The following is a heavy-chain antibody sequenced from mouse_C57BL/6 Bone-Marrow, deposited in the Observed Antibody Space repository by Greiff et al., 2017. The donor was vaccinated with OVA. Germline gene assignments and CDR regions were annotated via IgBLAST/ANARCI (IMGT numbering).Heavy chain of an antibody. D-gene: IGHD1-1*01. CDR2: ISYDGSN. J-gene: IGHJ1*03. CDR3: AREGTTVVDWYFDV. Sequence: VQLQQSGPGLVKPSQSLSLTCSVTGYSITSGYYWNWIRQFPGNKLEWMGYISYDGSNNYNPSLKNRISITRDTSKNQFFLKLNSVTTEDTATYYCAREGTTVVDWYFDVWGTGTTVTVSS. CDR1: GYSITSGYY. V-gene: IGHV3-6*01.